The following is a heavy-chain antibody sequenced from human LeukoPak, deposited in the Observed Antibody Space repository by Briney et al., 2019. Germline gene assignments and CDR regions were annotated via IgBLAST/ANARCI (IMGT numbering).Heavy chain of an antibody. V-gene: IGHV4-61*01. CDR2: IYYSGST. CDR3: ARGANWFDP. J-gene: IGHJ5*02. Sequence: PSETLSLTCTVSGYPISSGYYWSWIRQPPGKGLEWIGYIYYSGSTNYNPSLKSRLTISVDTSKNQFSLKLNSVTATDTAVYYCARGANWFDPWGQGTLVTVSS. CDR1: GYPISSGYY.